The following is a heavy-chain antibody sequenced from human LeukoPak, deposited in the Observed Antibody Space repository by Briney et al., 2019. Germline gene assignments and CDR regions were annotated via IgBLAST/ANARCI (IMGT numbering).Heavy chain of an antibody. CDR2: IDPTDSST. CDR3: ARRKNFDS. CDR1: GYTFTGYY. Sequence: GASVKVSCKASGYTFTGYYITWVRQMPGKGLEWMGRIDPTDSSTNYSPSFEGHVTISADKSTSTVYLQWSSLKASDTAIYYCARRKNFDSWGRGTLVTVSS. V-gene: IGHV5-10-1*01. J-gene: IGHJ4*02. D-gene: IGHD3-9*01.